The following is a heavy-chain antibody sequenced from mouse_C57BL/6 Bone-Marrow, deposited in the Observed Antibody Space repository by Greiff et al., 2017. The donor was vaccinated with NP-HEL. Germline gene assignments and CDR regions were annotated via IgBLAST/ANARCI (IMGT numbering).Heavy chain of an antibody. V-gene: IGHV14-3*01. J-gene: IGHJ4*01. CDR1: GFHIKNTY. D-gene: IGHD1-1*01. Sequence: EVQRVESVAELVRPGASVKLSCTASGFHIKNTYMHWVKQRPDQGLEWIGRIDPANGNTKYAPKFQGKATILADTSSNTAYLQLSILTTEDTAIYYGARWFDYGSRSYYAMGYWGQGTTVTVSS. CDR3: ARWFDYGSRSYYAMGY. CDR2: IDPANGNT.